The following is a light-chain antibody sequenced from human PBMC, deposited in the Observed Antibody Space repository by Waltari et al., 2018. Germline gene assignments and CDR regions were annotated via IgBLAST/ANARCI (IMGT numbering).Light chain of an antibody. J-gene: IGKJ4*01. CDR1: QSLLSSSNNS. CDR2: WAS. CDR3: QQYYSSPLT. Sequence: DIVMTQSPDSLAVSLGERAPLNCKSSQSLLSSSNNSLAWFQQKPGQPPKLLISWASTRESGVPDRISGSGSGTDFTLTISRLQAEDVAVYYCQQYYSSPLTFGGGTSVEIK. V-gene: IGKV4-1*01.